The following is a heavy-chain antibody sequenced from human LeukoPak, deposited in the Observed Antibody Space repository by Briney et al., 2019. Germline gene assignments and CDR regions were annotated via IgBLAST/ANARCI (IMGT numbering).Heavy chain of an antibody. J-gene: IGHJ3*02. CDR2: IHYSGST. CDR1: GVAIRTYY. CDR3: ARVMPIIMIGGVIIPDAFDI. V-gene: IGHV4-59*01. Sequence: SETLSLTCTVSGVAIRTYYWSWIRQPPGKGVEWIGYIHYSGSTNYNPSLKGRVTMSMDTSKNQFSLRLSSLTAADTAVYYCARVMPIIMIGGVIIPDAFDIWGQGTMVTVSS. D-gene: IGHD3-10*01.